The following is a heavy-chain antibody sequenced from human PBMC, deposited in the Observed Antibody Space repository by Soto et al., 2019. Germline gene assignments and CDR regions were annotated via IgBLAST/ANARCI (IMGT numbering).Heavy chain of an antibody. CDR3: ARDYLGYCSGGSCPDY. D-gene: IGHD2-15*01. Sequence: EVQLVESGGGLVQPGGSLRLSCAASGFTFSSYWMSWVRQAPGKGLEWVANIKQDGSEKYYVDSVKGRFTISRDNAKNSLYLQMNSLRAEDTAVYYCARDYLGYCSGGSCPDYWGQGTLVTVSS. CDR2: IKQDGSEK. J-gene: IGHJ4*02. V-gene: IGHV3-7*01. CDR1: GFTFSSYW.